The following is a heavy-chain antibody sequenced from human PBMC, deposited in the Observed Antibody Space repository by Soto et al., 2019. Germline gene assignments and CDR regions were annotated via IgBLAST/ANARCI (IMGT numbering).Heavy chain of an antibody. CDR1: GYTFTANA. Sequence: QVQLVQSGAEVKKPGASVKISCKASGYTFTANALHWVRQGPGQRLEWMGWINPDKGNTKYSQNFQGRVTFTRDTSASIADMDLSNLRSEDTAEYYCARGIESKAAAPPFDPWGQGSLVTVSS. CDR3: ARGIESKAAAPPFDP. V-gene: IGHV1-3*01. D-gene: IGHD6-13*01. CDR2: INPDKGNT. J-gene: IGHJ5*02.